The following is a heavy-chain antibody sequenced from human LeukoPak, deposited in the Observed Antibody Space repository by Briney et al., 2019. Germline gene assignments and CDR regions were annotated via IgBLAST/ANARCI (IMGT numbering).Heavy chain of an antibody. CDR3: ARGLITIFGVVILGTKAYYMDV. D-gene: IGHD3-3*01. CDR1: GYTFTGYY. CDR2: INPNSGWS. V-gene: IGHV1-2*02. J-gene: IGHJ6*03. Sequence: ASVKVSCKASGYTFTGYYMHWVRQAPGQGLDWMGWINPNSGWSNYAQKVVGRVSMTSDTSISTAYMELSSLRSEDTAVYYCARGLITIFGVVILGTKAYYMDVWGKGTTVTVSS.